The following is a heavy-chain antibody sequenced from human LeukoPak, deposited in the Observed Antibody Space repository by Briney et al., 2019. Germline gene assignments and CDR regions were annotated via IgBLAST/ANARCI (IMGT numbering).Heavy chain of an antibody. CDR1: GFTFSTYG. CDR2: IRYDGNIK. CDR3: ALGKNFGYHYFDF. D-gene: IGHD2-2*03. Sequence: GGSLRLSCAASGFTFSTYGMLWVRQAPGKGLEWVAFIRYDGNIKYYADSVKGRFTISRDYSKNTLFLQMSSLRPEDTAVYYCALGKNFGYHYFDFWGQGALVTVSS. J-gene: IGHJ4*02. V-gene: IGHV3-30*02.